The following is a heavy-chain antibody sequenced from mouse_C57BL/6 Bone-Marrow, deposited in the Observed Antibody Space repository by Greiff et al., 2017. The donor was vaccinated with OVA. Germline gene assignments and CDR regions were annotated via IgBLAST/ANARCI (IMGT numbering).Heavy chain of an antibody. CDR3: ARKNGSRNWYFDV. Sequence: VQLVESGPGLVQPSQSLSITCTVSGFSLTSYGVHWVRQSPGKGLEWLGVIWSGGSKDYYAAFISRRSISKNNSKSQVFFKMNRLQAVDTAIYYCARKNGSRNWYFDVWGTGTTVTVSS. D-gene: IGHD1-1*01. CDR2: IWSGGSK. CDR1: GFSLTSYG. J-gene: IGHJ1*03. V-gene: IGHV2-2*01.